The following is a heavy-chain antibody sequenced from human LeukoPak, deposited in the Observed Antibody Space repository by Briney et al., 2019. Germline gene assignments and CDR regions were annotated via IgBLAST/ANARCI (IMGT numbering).Heavy chain of an antibody. CDR2: IKSKSDGGTT. V-gene: IGHV3-15*01. CDR3: TTGRTSTSKDWFDP. CDR1: GLIFSNAW. J-gene: IGHJ5*02. Sequence: GGPLRLSCAASGLIFSNAWMSWLRQVPGNGLEWVGRIKSKSDGGTTNYAAPVKGRFTISRDDSKNTLYLQMNSLTTDDAGVYYCTTGRTSTSKDWFDPWGQGTLVTVSS. D-gene: IGHD2-2*01.